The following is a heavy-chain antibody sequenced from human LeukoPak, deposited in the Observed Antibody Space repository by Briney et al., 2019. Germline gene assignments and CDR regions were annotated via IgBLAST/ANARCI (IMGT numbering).Heavy chain of an antibody. Sequence: PGGSLRLSCAASGFTFSSYSMNWVRQAPGKGLEWVSSISSSSSYIYYADSVKGRFTISRDNAKNSLYLQMNSLRAEDTAVYYCAREYGSGSYYNSGVDYWGQGTLVTVSS. CDR3: AREYGSGSYYNSGVDY. J-gene: IGHJ4*02. CDR2: ISSSSSYI. CDR1: GFTFSSYS. D-gene: IGHD3-10*01. V-gene: IGHV3-21*01.